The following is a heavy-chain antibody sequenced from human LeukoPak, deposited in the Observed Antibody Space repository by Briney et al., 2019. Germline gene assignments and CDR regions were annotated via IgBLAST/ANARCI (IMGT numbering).Heavy chain of an antibody. CDR2: INPNSGGT. D-gene: IGHD6-25*01. V-gene: IGHV1-2*02. Sequence: ASVKVSCKASGYTSTGYYMHWVRQAPGQGLEWMGWINPNSGGTNYAQKFQGRVTMTRDTSISTAYMELSRLRSDVTAVYYCARDHGSDGRSGWYFDYWGQGTLVTVSS. CDR1: GYTSTGYY. J-gene: IGHJ4*02. CDR3: ARDHGSDGRSGWYFDY.